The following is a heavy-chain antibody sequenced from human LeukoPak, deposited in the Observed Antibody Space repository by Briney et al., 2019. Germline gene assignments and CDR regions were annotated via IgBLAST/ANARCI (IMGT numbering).Heavy chain of an antibody. Sequence: SETLSLTCAVYGGSFSGCYWSWIRQPPGKGLEWIGEINHSGSTNYNPSPKSRVTISVDTSKNQFSLKLSSVTAADTAVYYCAGSYYYDQFDYWGQGTLITVSS. CDR2: INHSGST. CDR3: AGSYYYDQFDY. D-gene: IGHD3-22*01. CDR1: GGSFSGCY. J-gene: IGHJ4*02. V-gene: IGHV4-34*01.